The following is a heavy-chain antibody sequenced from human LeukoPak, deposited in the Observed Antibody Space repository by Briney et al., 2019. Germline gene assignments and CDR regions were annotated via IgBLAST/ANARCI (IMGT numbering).Heavy chain of an antibody. CDR1: GGSISSYY. CDR3: ARDGYNYGLDP. D-gene: IGHD5-24*01. J-gene: IGHJ5*02. V-gene: IGHV4-59*01. CDR2: IYYSGST. Sequence: SETLSLTCTVSGGSISSYYWSWIQQPPGKGLEWIGYIYYSGSTNYNPSLKSRVTISVDTSKNQFSLKLSSVTAADTAVYYCARDGYNYGLDPWGQGTLVTVSS.